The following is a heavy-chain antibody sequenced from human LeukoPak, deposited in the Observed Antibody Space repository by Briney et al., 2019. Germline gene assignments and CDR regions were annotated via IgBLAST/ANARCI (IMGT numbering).Heavy chain of an antibody. V-gene: IGHV3-23*01. Sequence: PGGSLRLSCEASGFTFRSYAMTWVRQAPGKGLEWVSAISGSGAKTYYADSVKGRFTISGDNSKNTLYLQMNSLRAEDTAVYYCARGDDYYYYMDVWGKGTTVTVSS. CDR1: GFTFRSYA. CDR3: ARGDDYYYYMDV. J-gene: IGHJ6*03. CDR2: ISGSGAKT.